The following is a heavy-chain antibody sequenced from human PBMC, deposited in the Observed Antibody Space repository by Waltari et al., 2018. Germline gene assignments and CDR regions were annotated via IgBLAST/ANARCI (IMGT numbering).Heavy chain of an antibody. Sequence: DVRLVESGGGLVQPGGSLRLSCSTSGFAFRKNWVSWVRQAPGKGLGWVANIKEDGSEIYYVDSVKGRFTLSRDNTKNSLFLQMNCLKPDDTAVYYCAASTAWYGTYFDYWGQGSLVTVA. CDR2: IKEDGSEI. CDR3: AASTAWYGTYFDY. J-gene: IGHJ4*02. V-gene: IGHV3-7*03. D-gene: IGHD6-19*01. CDR1: GFAFRKNW.